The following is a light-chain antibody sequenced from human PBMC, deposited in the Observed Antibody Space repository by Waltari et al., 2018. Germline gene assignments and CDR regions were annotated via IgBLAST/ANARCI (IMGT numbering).Light chain of an antibody. V-gene: IGLV1-44*01. CDR2: RND. CDR3: ATWDDRMNGHWV. CDR1: SSNIGDNA. J-gene: IGLJ3*02. Sequence: QSVLTQSPSASGTPGQRVTISCSGSSSNIGDNAVNWYQQLPGKAPKLLTYRNDQRPTGVPDRFSASKSGTSASLASSGLQSEDEADYYCATWDDRMNGHWVFGGGTKVTVL.